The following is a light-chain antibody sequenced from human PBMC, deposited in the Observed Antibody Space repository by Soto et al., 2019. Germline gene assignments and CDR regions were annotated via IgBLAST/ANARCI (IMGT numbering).Light chain of an antibody. J-gene: IGLJ1*01. CDR1: SGHSSYA. V-gene: IGLV4-69*01. CDR2: LNSDGSH. CDR3: QTWGTGIQV. Sequence: QTVVTQSPSASASLGASVKLTCTLSSGHSSYAIAWHQQQPEKGPRYLMKLNSDGSHSKGDGIPDRFSGSSSGAERYLTISSLQSEDEAEYYCQTWGTGIQVFGTGTKLTVL.